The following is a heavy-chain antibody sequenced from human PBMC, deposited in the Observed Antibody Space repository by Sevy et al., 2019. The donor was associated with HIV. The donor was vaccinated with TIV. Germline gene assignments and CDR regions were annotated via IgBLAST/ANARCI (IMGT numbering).Heavy chain of an antibody. CDR2: ISGSGGST. J-gene: IGHJ6*02. CDR1: GFIFSTYT. Sequence: GGSLRLSCAASGFIFSTYTMTWVRQAPGKGLEWVSGISGSGGSTYYADSLKDRFTIFRDNSKNTVYLQMNSLRAEDTAVYYCAKGDRTFYGLDVWGQGTTVTVSS. V-gene: IGHV3-23*01. D-gene: IGHD2-15*01. CDR3: AKGDRTFYGLDV.